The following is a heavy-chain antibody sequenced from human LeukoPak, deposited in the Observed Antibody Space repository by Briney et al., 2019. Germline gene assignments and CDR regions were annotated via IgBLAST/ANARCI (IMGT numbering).Heavy chain of an antibody. J-gene: IGHJ4*02. CDR2: IPYDGSNK. D-gene: IGHD3-10*02. V-gene: IGHV3-30*04. Sequence: GGSLRLSCAASGFTFSSYAMHWVRQAPGKGLEWVAVIPYDGSNKYYADSVKGRFTISRDNSKNTLYLQMNSLRAEDTAVYYCARDLAPVFDYWGQGTLVTVSS. CDR1: GFTFSSYA. CDR3: ARDLAPVFDY.